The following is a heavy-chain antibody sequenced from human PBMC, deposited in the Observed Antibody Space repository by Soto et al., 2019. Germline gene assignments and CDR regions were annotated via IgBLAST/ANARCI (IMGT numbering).Heavy chain of an antibody. J-gene: IGHJ4*02. V-gene: IGHV4-4*07. Sequence: SEALSLTCTVAGGSISGFYWSWVRQPAGKGLEWIGRIYSSGATKYNPSLRNRVTMSVDTSTDQYSLNLASMTAADTAVYFCARGPFCGNDCYFDVWGQGTQVTVSS. D-gene: IGHD2-21*02. CDR2: IYSSGAT. CDR3: ARGPFCGNDCYFDV. CDR1: GGSISGFY.